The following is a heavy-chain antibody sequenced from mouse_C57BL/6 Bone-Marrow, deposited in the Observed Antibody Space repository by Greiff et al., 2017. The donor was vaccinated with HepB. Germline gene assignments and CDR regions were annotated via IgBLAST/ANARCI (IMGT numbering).Heavy chain of an antibody. Sequence: VQLQQSGAELVRPGASVKLSCTASGFNIKDDYMHWVKQRPEQGLEWIGWIDPENGDTEYASKSQGKATITADTSSNTAYLQLSSLTSEDTAVYYCTTEGYYYGGYFDVWGTGTTVTVSS. CDR1: GFNIKDDY. CDR3: TTEGYYYGGYFDV. CDR2: IDPENGDT. D-gene: IGHD1-1*01. J-gene: IGHJ1*03. V-gene: IGHV14-4*01.